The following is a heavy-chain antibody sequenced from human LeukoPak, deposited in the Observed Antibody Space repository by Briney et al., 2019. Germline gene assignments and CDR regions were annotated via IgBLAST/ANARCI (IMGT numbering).Heavy chain of an antibody. Sequence: GGSLRLSCAASEFTFSTYAMTWVRRAPGKGLEWVSAISGSGSHTYYADSVKGRFTISRDNAKNSLYLQMNSLRAEDTAVYYCARGPGTQLRFLEWLSEYFQHWGQGTLVTVSS. V-gene: IGHV3-21*01. J-gene: IGHJ1*01. CDR1: EFTFSTYA. CDR3: ARGPGTQLRFLEWLSEYFQH. D-gene: IGHD3-3*01. CDR2: ISGSGSHT.